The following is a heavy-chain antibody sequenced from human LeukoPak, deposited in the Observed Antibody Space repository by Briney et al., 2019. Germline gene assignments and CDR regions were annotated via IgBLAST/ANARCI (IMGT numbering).Heavy chain of an antibody. Sequence: GGSLRLSCAASGFAFNTYCMNWIRQAPGEGLEWVANINEDGSEKSYVDSVVGRFTISIDNAKNSLSLQMNSLRAEDTAVYFCVREYFYNSSGYRALRYWGQGTLVPVSA. J-gene: IGHJ4*02. CDR1: GFAFNTYC. CDR2: INEDGSEK. V-gene: IGHV3-7*01. CDR3: VREYFYNSSGYRALRY. D-gene: IGHD3-22*01.